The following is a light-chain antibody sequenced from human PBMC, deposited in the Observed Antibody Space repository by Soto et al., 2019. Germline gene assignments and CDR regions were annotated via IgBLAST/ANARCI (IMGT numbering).Light chain of an antibody. Sequence: EIVLTQSPATLSLSPGERATLSCSASQSVSSYLAWYQQKPGQAPRRLIYDASNRATGIPARFSRSGSGTDFTLTISSLEPEEFAVYYCQQRSNWLTVGGGTKVEIK. V-gene: IGKV3-11*01. J-gene: IGKJ4*01. CDR2: DAS. CDR3: QQRSNWLT. CDR1: QSVSSY.